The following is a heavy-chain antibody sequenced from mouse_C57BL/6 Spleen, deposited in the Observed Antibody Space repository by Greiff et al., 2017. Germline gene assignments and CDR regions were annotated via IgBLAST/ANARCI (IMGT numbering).Heavy chain of an antibody. CDR2: IWSGGST. J-gene: IGHJ4*01. V-gene: IGHV2-2*01. CDR3: ARNAYDYDGYAMDY. CDR1: GFSFTSYG. Sequence: QVQLQQSGPGLVQPSQSLSITCKVSGFSFTSYGVHWVRQSPGKGLEWLGVIWSGGSTDYNAAIISRLSISKDNSKIHVFFKMNSLQADDTAIYYCARNAYDYDGYAMDYWGQGTSVTVSS. D-gene: IGHD2-4*01.